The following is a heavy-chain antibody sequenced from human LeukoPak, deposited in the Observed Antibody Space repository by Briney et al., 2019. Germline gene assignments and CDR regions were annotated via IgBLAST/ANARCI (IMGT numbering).Heavy chain of an antibody. V-gene: IGHV1-8*01. D-gene: IGHD2-2*01. J-gene: IGHJ4*02. CDR3: ARGGGTSRYSHFDY. Sequence: AASVKVSCKASGYTFTSYDINWVRQATGQGLEWMGWMNPSSGNTGYAQKFQGRVTMTRNTSISTAYMELSSLRSEDTAVYYCARGGGTSRYSHFDYWGQGTLVTVSS. CDR1: GYTFTSYD. CDR2: MNPSSGNT.